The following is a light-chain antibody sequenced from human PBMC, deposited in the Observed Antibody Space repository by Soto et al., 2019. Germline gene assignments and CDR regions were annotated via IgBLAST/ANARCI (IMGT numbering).Light chain of an antibody. CDR1: QSISSW. V-gene: IGKV1-39*01. Sequence: SQMTQSPSTLSASVGDRVTITCRASQSISSWLAWYQQKPGKAPKLLIYAASSLQSGVPSRFSGSGSGTDFTLTISRLQPEDFATYYCRQSYSTPFTFGQGTRLEIK. CDR2: AAS. J-gene: IGKJ5*01. CDR3: RQSYSTPFT.